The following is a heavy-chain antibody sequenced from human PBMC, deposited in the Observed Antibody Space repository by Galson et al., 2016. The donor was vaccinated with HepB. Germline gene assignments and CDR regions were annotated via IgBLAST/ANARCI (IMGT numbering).Heavy chain of an antibody. Sequence: SLRLSCAASGFTFSDYSMNWVRQALGKGLEWVSYIASDRRTIYYADSARGRFTISRDNAKNSLYLQMNSLRDEDTAVYYCARDGRRGYDMDVWGQGTTVTVSS. V-gene: IGHV3-48*02. CDR1: GFTFSDYS. J-gene: IGHJ6*02. CDR3: ARDGRRGYDMDV. CDR2: IASDRRTI.